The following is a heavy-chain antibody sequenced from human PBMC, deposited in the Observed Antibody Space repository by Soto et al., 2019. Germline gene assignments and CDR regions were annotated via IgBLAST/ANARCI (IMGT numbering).Heavy chain of an antibody. D-gene: IGHD3-22*01. CDR3: AKPVYYYDSTNPFDY. CDR1: GFTFSSYA. V-gene: IGHV3-23*01. Sequence: EVQLLESGGGLVQPGGSLRLSCAASGFTFSSYAMSWVRQAPGKGLEWVSAISGSGGSTYYADSVKGRFTISRDNSKNTLYLQMNSLRAEDTAVYYCAKPVYYYDSTNPFDYWGQGTLVTVCS. CDR2: ISGSGGST. J-gene: IGHJ4*02.